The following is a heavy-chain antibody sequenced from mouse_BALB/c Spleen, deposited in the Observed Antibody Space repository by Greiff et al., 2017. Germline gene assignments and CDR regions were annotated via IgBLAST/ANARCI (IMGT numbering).Heavy chain of an antibody. CDR3: AIEGLLR. J-gene: IGHJ2*01. D-gene: IGHD1-1*01. V-gene: IGHV1-7*01. CDR2: INPSTGYT. CDR1: GYTFTSYW. Sequence: VKLVESGAELAKPGASVKMSCKASGYTFTSYWMHWVKQRPGQGLEWIGYINPSTGYTEYNQKFKDKATLTADKSSSTAYMQLSSLTSEDSAVYYCAIEGLLRWGQGTTLTVSS.